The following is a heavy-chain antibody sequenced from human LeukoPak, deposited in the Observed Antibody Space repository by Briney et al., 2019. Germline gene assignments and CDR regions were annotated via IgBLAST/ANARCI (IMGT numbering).Heavy chain of an antibody. CDR1: GFSLTAFG. Sequence: PGGSLRLSCAVSGFSLTAFGMNWVRQAPGKGLEWVSSISSGSSSIYYADSVKGRFTISRDNAKNSLYLRMNSLRAEDTAVYYCARVTNYYYYMDVWGKGSSVTVSS. V-gene: IGHV3-21*01. D-gene: IGHD4-11*01. CDR2: ISSGSSSI. CDR3: ARVTNYYYYMDV. J-gene: IGHJ6*03.